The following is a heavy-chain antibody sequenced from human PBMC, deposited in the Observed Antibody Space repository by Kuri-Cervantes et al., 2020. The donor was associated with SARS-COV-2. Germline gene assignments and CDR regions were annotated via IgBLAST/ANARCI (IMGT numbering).Heavy chain of an antibody. V-gene: IGHV7-4-1*02. CDR3: ARGMITFGGVIVKEDY. D-gene: IGHD3-16*02. CDR2: INTNTGNP. J-gene: IGHJ4*02. Sequence: ASVKVSCKASGGTFSSYAISWVRQAPGRGLEWMGWINTNTGNPTYAQGFTGRFVFSLDTSVSTAYLQISGLKAEDTAVYYCARGMITFGGVIVKEDYWGQGTLVTVSS. CDR1: GGTFSSYA.